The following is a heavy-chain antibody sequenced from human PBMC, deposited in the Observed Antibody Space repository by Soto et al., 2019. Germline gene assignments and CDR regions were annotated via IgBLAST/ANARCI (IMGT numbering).Heavy chain of an antibody. CDR1: GFTFSSYA. V-gene: IGHV3-23*01. CDR3: AAGAARPVVRKYFDY. CDR2: ISGSGGST. J-gene: IGHJ4*02. Sequence: RRLSCAASGFTFSSYAMSWVRQAPGKGLEWVSAISGSGGSTYYADSVKGRFTISRDNSKNTLYLQMNSLRAEDTAVYYCAAGAARPVVRKYFDYWGQGTLVTVSS. D-gene: IGHD6-6*01.